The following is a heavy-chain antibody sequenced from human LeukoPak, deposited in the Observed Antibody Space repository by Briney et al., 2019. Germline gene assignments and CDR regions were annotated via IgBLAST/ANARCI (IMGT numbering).Heavy chain of an antibody. CDR2: IKSKTDGGTT. D-gene: IGHD1-1*01. V-gene: IGHV3-15*01. Sequence: GGSLRLSCAASGFTFSNAWMSWLRQAPGKGLEWVGRIKSKTDGGTTDYAAPVKGRFTISRDDSKNTLYLQMNSLKTEDTAVYYCTTEFLPWYNWNEKLDAFDIWGQGTMVTVSS. CDR3: TTEFLPWYNWNEKLDAFDI. J-gene: IGHJ3*02. CDR1: GFTFSNAW.